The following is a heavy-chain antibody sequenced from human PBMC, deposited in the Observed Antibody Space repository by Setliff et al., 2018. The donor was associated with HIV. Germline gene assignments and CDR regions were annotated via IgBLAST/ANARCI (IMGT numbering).Heavy chain of an antibody. CDR2: LIPIVDIT. Sequence: SVKVSCKASGGTFSNYAFSWVRQAPGQGLEWMGGLIPIVDITKSTQKFRDRVTFTADESTKTAQMELSSLRSEDTAVYYCARDPAVFGLYYYYYMDVWGKGTTVTVSS. CDR1: GGTFSNYA. J-gene: IGHJ6*03. D-gene: IGHD3-16*01. V-gene: IGHV1-69*10. CDR3: ARDPAVFGLYYYYYMDV.